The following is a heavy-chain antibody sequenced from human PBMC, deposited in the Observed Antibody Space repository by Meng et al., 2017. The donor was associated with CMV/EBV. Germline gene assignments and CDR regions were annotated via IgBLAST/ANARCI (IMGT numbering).Heavy chain of an antibody. Sequence: GESLKISCAASGFTFSNHNINWVRQAPGKGLEWVSSISSSSSYIYYADSVQGRFTISRDNAKNSLYLQMNSLRVEDTAVYYCARDGKKTLGLYMVRGVIGYYGMDVWGQGTTVTVSS. CDR3: ARDGKKTLGLYMVRGVIGYYGMDV. D-gene: IGHD3-10*01. V-gene: IGHV3-21*01. CDR2: ISSSSSYI. J-gene: IGHJ6*02. CDR1: GFTFSNHN.